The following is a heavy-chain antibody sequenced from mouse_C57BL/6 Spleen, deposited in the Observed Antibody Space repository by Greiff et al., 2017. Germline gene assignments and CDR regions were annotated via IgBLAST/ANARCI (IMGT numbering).Heavy chain of an antibody. CDR3: TADYCGTHFDD. CDR2: IRLKSDNYAT. D-gene: IGHD1-1*01. V-gene: IGHV6-3*01. CDR1: GFTFSNYW. Sequence: EVKLVESGGGLVQPGGSMKLSCVASGFTFSNYWMNWVRQSPEKGLEWVAQIRLKSDNYATHYAESVKGRFTISRDDSKSSVYLQMNNLRAEDTGIYYCTADYCGTHFDDWGKGTTLTVSS. J-gene: IGHJ2*01.